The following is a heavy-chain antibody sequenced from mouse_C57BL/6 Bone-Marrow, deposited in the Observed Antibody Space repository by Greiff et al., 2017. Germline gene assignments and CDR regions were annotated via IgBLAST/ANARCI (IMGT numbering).Heavy chain of an antibody. V-gene: IGHV5-6*01. CDR2: ISSGGSYT. J-gene: IGHJ3*01. Sequence: EVKLMESGGDLVKPGGSLKLSCAASGFTFSSYGMSWVRQTPDKRLEWVATISSGGSYTYYPDSVKGRFTISRDNAKNTLYLQMSRLKSEDTAMCYCARPHPFAYWGQGTLVTVSA. CDR1: GFTFSSYG. CDR3: ARPHPFAY.